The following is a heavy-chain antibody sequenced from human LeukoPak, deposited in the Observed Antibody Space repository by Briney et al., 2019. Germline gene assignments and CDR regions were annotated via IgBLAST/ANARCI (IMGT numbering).Heavy chain of an antibody. CDR3: ARARNSGRHCYNYYMDV. V-gene: IGHV4-61*02. CDR1: GGSISSGSYY. CDR2: IYSSGST. D-gene: IGHD1-26*01. J-gene: IGHJ6*03. Sequence: SETLSLTCTVSGGSISSGSYYWSWIRQSAGKGLEWIGRIYSSGSTNYNPSLKSRVTVSIDTSKNQFSLKLSSVTAADTAVYYCARARNSGRHCYNYYMDVWGKGTTVTVSS.